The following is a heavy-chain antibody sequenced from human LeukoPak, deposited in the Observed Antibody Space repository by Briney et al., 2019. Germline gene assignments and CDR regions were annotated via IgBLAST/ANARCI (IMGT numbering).Heavy chain of an antibody. J-gene: IGHJ6*02. Sequence: PGGSLRLPCAASGFTFGSYAMSWVRQAPGKGLEWVSGVSGNGGTTYYADSVKGRFTISRDNSKNTVYLQMNSLRAEDTAVYYCAKHDGSYYYYGMDVWGQGTTVTVSS. V-gene: IGHV3-23*01. CDR2: VSGNGGTT. D-gene: IGHD3-22*01. CDR1: GFTFGSYA. CDR3: AKHDGSYYYYGMDV.